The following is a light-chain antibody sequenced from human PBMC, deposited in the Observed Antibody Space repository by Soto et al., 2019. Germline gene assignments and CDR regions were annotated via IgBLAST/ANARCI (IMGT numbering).Light chain of an antibody. CDR2: DAS. CDR3: QQYNSYSST. CDR1: QSISSW. J-gene: IGKJ1*01. Sequence: EIQMTQSPATLSVSVGDRVTITCRASQSISSWLAWYQQKPGKAPKLLIYDASSLETGIPSRFSGSRSGTDFTLTISSLQPDDFATYYCQQYNSYSSTFGQGTKVEIK. V-gene: IGKV1-5*01.